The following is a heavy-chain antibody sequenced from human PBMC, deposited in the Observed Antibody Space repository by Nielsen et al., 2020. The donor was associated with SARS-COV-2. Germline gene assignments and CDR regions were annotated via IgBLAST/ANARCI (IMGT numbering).Heavy chain of an antibody. CDR3: ARDRTGLSYFDY. V-gene: IGHV3-33*01. CDR1: GFTFSSYG. Sequence: GESLKISCAASGFTFSSYGMHWVRQAPGKGLEWVAVIWYDGSNKYYADSVKGRFTISRDNSKNTLYLQMNSLRAEDTAVYWCARDRTGLSYFDYWGQGTLVTVSS. D-gene: IGHD3/OR15-3a*01. CDR2: IWYDGSNK. J-gene: IGHJ4*02.